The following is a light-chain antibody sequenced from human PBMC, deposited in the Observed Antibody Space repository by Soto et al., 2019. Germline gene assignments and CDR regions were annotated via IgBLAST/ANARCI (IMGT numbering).Light chain of an antibody. CDR1: QSVSSN. J-gene: IGKJ1*01. CDR2: SAS. V-gene: IGKV3-15*01. Sequence: EIVMTQSPATLSVSPGERATLSCRASQSVSSNLAWYQQKPGQAPRLLIYSASTRATGIPARFSGSGSGTEFTLTISSLQSEDFAVYYWHQYNNWPPTWTFGQGTKVEIK. CDR3: HQYNNWPPTWT.